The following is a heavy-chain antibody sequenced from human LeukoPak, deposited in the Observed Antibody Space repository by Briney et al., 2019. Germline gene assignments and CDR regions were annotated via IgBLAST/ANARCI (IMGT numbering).Heavy chain of an antibody. J-gene: IGHJ4*02. Sequence: PPGGSLRLSCAASGFTFSTYWMQWVRQAPGKGLVWVSRINSDGSSTSYADSVKGRFTISRDNAKNTLYLQMNSLIAEDTAVYYCAKSGYNRFDYWGQGTRVTVSS. CDR1: GFTFSTYW. V-gene: IGHV3-74*01. D-gene: IGHD5-24*01. CDR3: AKSGYNRFDY. CDR2: INSDGSST.